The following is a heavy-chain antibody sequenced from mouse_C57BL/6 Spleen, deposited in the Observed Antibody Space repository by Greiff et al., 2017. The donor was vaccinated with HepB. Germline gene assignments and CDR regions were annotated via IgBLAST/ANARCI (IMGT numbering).Heavy chain of an antibody. CDR2: IYPGNSDT. CDR1: GYTFTSYW. CDR3: TRSGLGNSRPWFAY. V-gene: IGHV1-5*01. Sequence: VQLQQSGTVLARPGASVKMSCKTSGYTFTSYWMHWVKQRPGQGLEWIGAIYPGNSDTSYNQKFKGKAKLTAVTSASTAYLELSSLTNEDSAVYYCTRSGLGNSRPWFAYWGQGTLVTVSA. D-gene: IGHD2-1*01. J-gene: IGHJ3*01.